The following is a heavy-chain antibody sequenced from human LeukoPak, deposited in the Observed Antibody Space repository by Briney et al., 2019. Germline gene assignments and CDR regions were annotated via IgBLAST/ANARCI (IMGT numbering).Heavy chain of an antibody. CDR1: GYSFTSYW. D-gene: IGHD3-16*02. V-gene: IGHV5-51*01. J-gene: IGHJ5*02. CDR3: ARGTGDYDYVWGSYRPNWFDP. CDR2: IYPGDSDT. Sequence: GESLKISCKGSGYSFTSYWIGWVRQMPGKGLEWMGIIYPGDSDTRYSPSFQGQVTISADKSISTAYLQWSSLKASDTAMYYCARGTGDYDYVWGSYRPNWFDPWGQGALVTVSS.